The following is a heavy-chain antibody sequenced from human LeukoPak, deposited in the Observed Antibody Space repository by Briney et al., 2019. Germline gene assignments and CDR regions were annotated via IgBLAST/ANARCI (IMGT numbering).Heavy chain of an antibody. CDR1: GLTFENYA. CDR3: ARGGKYGSFDY. Sequence: LRLSCAASGLTFENYAMHWVRQAPGKGLEWVSGITWNSGTIGYADSVKGRFTISRDNAKNSLYLQMNSLRAEDTAVYYCARGGKYGSFDYWGQGTLVTVSS. D-gene: IGHD3-10*01. J-gene: IGHJ4*02. V-gene: IGHV3-9*01. CDR2: ITWNSGTI.